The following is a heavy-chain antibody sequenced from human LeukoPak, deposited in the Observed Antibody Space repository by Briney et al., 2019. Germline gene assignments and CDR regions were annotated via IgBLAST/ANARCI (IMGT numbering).Heavy chain of an antibody. D-gene: IGHD2-2*01. CDR1: GGSISSYY. V-gene: IGHV4-4*07. CDR3: AREEDCSSTSCSDAFDI. CDR2: IYTSGST. Sequence: PSETLSLTCTVSGGSISSYYWSWIRQPAGKGLEWIGRIYTSGSTNYNPSLKSRVTMSVDTSKNQFSLKLSSVTAADTAVYYWAREEDCSSTSCSDAFDICGQGTMVTVSS. J-gene: IGHJ3*02.